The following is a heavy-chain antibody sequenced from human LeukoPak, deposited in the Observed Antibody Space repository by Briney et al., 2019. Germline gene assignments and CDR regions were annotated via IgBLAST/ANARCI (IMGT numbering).Heavy chain of an antibody. CDR3: ARDGADGYNYSFDY. CDR1: GGTFSSYT. CDR2: IIPILGIA. Sequence: ASVKVSCKASGGTFSSYTISWVRQAPGQGLEWMGRIIPILGIANYAQKFQGRVTMTRDTSTSTVYMELSSLRSEDTAVYYCARDGADGYNYSFDYWGQGTLVTVSS. V-gene: IGHV1-69*04. J-gene: IGHJ4*02. D-gene: IGHD5-24*01.